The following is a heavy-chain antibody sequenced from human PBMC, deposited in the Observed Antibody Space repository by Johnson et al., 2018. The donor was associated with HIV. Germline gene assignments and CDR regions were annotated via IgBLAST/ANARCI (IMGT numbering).Heavy chain of an antibody. CDR3: ASLYSGYDNDAFDI. J-gene: IGHJ3*02. CDR2: IYSGGGT. D-gene: IGHD5-12*01. V-gene: IGHV3-66*02. Sequence: VQLVESGGGLVQPGGSLRLSCAASGFTVSSNYMSWVRQAPGMGLQWVAGIYSGGGTQYADSVKGRFAISRDNSKNTLYLQMNSLRAEDTAVYYCASLYSGYDNDAFDIWGQGTMVTVSS. CDR1: GFTVSSNY.